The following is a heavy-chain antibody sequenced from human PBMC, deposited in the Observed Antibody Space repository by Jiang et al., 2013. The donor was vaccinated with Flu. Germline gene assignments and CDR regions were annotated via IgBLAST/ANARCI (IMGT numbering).Heavy chain of an antibody. CDR1: GGSISSSYW. D-gene: IGHD2-8*01. CDR2: IYHRGST. J-gene: IGHJ4*02. Sequence: GPGLVKSSETLSLTCVVSGGSISSSYWWSWVRQSPGQGLEWIGDIYHRGSTNYNPSLQSRVSISVDKSKNQFSLKLSSVTAVDSAVYYCAKYAINTGRVFDSWGRGPWSPSPQ. CDR3: AKYAINTGRVFDS. V-gene: IGHV4-4*02.